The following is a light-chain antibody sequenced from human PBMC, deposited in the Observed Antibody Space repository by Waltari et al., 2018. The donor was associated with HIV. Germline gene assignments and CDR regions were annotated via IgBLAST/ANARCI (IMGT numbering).Light chain of an antibody. CDR1: VLAKSY. CDR2: KDN. Sequence: SYELTQPSSVSVSPGQTTRITCSGDVLAKSYARWFQQKPGQAPVVMMYKDNERPPGIPGRFSGPSSRTTVTLTISGDQIDDEADYYCYSAADNMGVFGGGTKLTVL. J-gene: IGLJ3*02. CDR3: YSAADNMGV. V-gene: IGLV3-27*01.